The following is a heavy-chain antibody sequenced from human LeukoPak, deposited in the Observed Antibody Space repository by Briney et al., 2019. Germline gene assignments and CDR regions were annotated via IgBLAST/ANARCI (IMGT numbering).Heavy chain of an antibody. CDR2: ITSGGDYI. D-gene: IGHD3-9*01. V-gene: IGHV3-21*01. J-gene: IGHJ4*02. Sequence: GGSLRLSCAASGFTFNTFNMNCVRQAPGKGLEGVSSITSGGDYIYYADSVKGRFTTSRDNAKNSLSLQLNSLRVEDTAVYYCARGHYDVLAASYKWTPDYWGQGTLVTVSS. CDR1: GFTFNTFN. CDR3: ARGHYDVLAASYKWTPDY.